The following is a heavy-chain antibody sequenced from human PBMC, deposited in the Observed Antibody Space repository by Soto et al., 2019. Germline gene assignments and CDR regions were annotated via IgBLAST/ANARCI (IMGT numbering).Heavy chain of an antibody. Sequence: GGSLRLSCAASGFTFSTYAMSWVRQAPGKGLEWVSAISGSGTITSYADSVKGRFTISRDNSKNTLYLQMNSLRAEDTAVYYCAKDGTIFGVVINYYYYYYYMDVWGKGTTVTVSS. V-gene: IGHV3-23*01. CDR3: AKDGTIFGVVINYYYYYYYMDV. J-gene: IGHJ6*03. CDR2: ISGSGTIT. CDR1: GFTFSTYA. D-gene: IGHD3-3*01.